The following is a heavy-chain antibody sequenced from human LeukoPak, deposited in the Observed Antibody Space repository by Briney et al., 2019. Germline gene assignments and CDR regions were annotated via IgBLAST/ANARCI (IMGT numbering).Heavy chain of an antibody. J-gene: IGHJ4*02. D-gene: IGHD4-11*01. Sequence: GGSLRLSCAASGFTFRIYGMGWVRQAPGKGLEWVANTNPDGSEKYYADSVKGRFTISRDNAKNSLYLQMNSLRAEDTAVYYCARDSGDTVTPSRPYFDYWGQGTLVTVSS. V-gene: IGHV3-7*01. CDR2: TNPDGSEK. CDR3: ARDSGDTVTPSRPYFDY. CDR1: GFTFRIYG.